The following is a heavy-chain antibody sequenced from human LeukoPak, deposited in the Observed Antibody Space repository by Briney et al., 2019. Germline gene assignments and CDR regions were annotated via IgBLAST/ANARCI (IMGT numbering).Heavy chain of an antibody. J-gene: IGHJ6*02. Sequence: PGGSLRPSCAASGFTFSSYSMNWVRQSPGKGLEWVSSISSSSSYIYYADSVKGRFTISRDNAKNSLYLQMNSLRAEDTAVYYCAVVPAAIGMDVWGQGTTVTVSS. CDR2: ISSSSSYI. D-gene: IGHD2-2*02. V-gene: IGHV3-21*01. CDR1: GFTFSSYS. CDR3: AVVPAAIGMDV.